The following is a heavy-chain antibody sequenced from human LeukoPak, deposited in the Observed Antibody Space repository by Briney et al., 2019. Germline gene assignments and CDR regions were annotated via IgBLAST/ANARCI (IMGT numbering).Heavy chain of an antibody. CDR2: ISSSSSYI. D-gene: IGHD6-13*01. CDR1: GFTFSSYS. Sequence: GGSLRLSCAASGFTFSSYSMNWVRQAPGKGLEWVSSISSSSSYIYYADSVKGRFTISRDNTKNSLYLQMNSLRAEDTAFYYCARQQQEDAVDYWGQGTLVTVSS. CDR3: ARQQQEDAVDY. V-gene: IGHV3-21*04. J-gene: IGHJ4*02.